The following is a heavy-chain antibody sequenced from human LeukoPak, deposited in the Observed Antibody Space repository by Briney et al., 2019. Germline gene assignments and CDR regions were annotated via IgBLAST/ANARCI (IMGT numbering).Heavy chain of an antibody. CDR3: ARDLYSSSWFAFDS. CDR2: ISSRGSTI. D-gene: IGHD6-13*01. CDR1: GFTFSSYE. Sequence: PGGSLRLSCAASGFTFSSYEMNWLRQAPGEGLEWVSYISSRGSTIYYADSVKGRFTISRDNAKNSLYLQMNSLSAEDAAVYYCARDLYSSSWFAFDSWGQGTLVTVSS. J-gene: IGHJ4*02. V-gene: IGHV3-48*03.